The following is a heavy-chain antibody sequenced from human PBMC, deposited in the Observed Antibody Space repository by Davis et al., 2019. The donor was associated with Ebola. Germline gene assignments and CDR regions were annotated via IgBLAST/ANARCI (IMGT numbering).Heavy chain of an antibody. CDR1: GLSIHMYW. J-gene: IGHJ5*02. CDR2: IKEDGSVT. Sequence: PGGSLRLSCAASGLSIHMYWMTWVRQAQGKGLEWVANIKEDGSVTYYVDSVKGRFTISRDNAKNSLFLQMNSLRAEDTAVYYCARDVGVEFDHWGQGTLVTVSS. V-gene: IGHV3-7*03. D-gene: IGHD3-10*01. CDR3: ARDVGVEFDH.